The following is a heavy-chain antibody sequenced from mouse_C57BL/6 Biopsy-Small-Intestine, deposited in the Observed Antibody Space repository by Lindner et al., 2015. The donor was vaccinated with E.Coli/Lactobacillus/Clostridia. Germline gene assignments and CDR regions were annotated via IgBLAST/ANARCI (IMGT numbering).Heavy chain of an antibody. D-gene: IGHD2-5*01. CDR3: ARGDYSNLWGCFDV. J-gene: IGHJ1*03. CDR1: GFTFSSYA. CDR2: ISDGGSYT. V-gene: IGHV5-4*01. Sequence: VQLQESGGGLVKPGGSLKLSCAASGFTFSSYAMSWVRQTPEKRLEWVATISDGGSYTYYPDNVKGRFTISRDNAKNNLYLQMSHLKSEDTAMYYCARGDYSNLWGCFDVWGTGTTVTVSS.